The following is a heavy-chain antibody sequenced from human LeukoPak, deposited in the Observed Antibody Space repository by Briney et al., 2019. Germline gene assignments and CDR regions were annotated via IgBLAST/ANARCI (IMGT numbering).Heavy chain of an antibody. CDR3: ARNILGGSTWTNLDS. Sequence: ASVKVSCKASGYTFTSYLIHWVRQAPGQGLEWMGLINPSGGSTSYAQKFQGRVTMTRDTSTSAVYVELSSLRSEDTAIYYCARNILGGSTWTNLDSWGQGTLVTVSS. D-gene: IGHD6-13*01. CDR2: INPSGGST. CDR1: GYTFTSYL. V-gene: IGHV1-46*01. J-gene: IGHJ4*02.